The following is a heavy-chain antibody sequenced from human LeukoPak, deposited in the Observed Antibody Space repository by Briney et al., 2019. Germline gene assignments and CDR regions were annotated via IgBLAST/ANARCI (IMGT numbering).Heavy chain of an antibody. CDR1: GFSFNSYA. CDR2: INSDGSST. D-gene: IGHD3-10*01. Sequence: PGGSLRLSCAASGFSFNSYAMSWVRQAPGKGLVWVSRINSDGSSTSYADSVKGRFTISRDNAKNTLYLQMNSLRAEDTAVYYCARPIANYYGSGSYYLWGQGTLVTVSS. J-gene: IGHJ4*02. V-gene: IGHV3-74*01. CDR3: ARPIANYYGSGSYYL.